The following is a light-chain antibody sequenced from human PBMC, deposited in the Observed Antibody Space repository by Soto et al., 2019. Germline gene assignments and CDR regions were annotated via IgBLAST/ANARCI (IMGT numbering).Light chain of an antibody. J-gene: IGKJ3*01. Sequence: DTVMTQSPLSLPVTPGEPASISCRSSQSLLHSNGYNYLDWYLQKPGQSPQLLIYLGSNRASGVPDRFSGSGSGTDFTLKISRVEAEDVGVYYCMQALQTPIFTFGPGTEVDIK. CDR1: QSLLHSNGYNY. V-gene: IGKV2-28*01. CDR3: MQALQTPIFT. CDR2: LGS.